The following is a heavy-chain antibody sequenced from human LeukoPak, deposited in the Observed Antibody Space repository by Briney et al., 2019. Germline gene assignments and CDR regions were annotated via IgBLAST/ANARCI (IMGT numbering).Heavy chain of an antibody. CDR1: GFTFSSYS. CDR2: ISSSSSTI. V-gene: IGHV3-48*01. CDR3: AKLLDYYYGMDV. D-gene: IGHD4-23*01. Sequence: GGSLRLSCAASGFTFSSYSMNWVRQAPGKGLEWVSYISSSSSTIYYADSVKGRFSVSRDNAKNSLYLQMNSLRAEDTAVYYCAKLLDYYYGMDVWGLGTTVTVSS. J-gene: IGHJ6*02.